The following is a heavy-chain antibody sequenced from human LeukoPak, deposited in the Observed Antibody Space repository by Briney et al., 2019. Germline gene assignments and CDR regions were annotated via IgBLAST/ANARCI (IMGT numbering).Heavy chain of an antibody. Sequence: PSETLSLTCTVSGGSISSNYWSWIRQPPGKGLEWIGYIYYSGSTNYNPSLKSRVTISVDTSKNQFSLKLSSVTAADTAVYYCARDYIVVVPASGQGRYYGMDVWGQGTTVTVSS. V-gene: IGHV4-59*01. CDR3: ARDYIVVVPASGQGRYYGMDV. CDR1: GGSISSNY. J-gene: IGHJ6*02. D-gene: IGHD2-2*01. CDR2: IYYSGST.